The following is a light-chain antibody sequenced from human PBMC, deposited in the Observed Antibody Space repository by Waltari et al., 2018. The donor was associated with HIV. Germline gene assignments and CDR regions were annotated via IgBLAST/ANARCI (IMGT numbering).Light chain of an antibody. V-gene: IGLV1-47*01. J-gene: IGLJ1*01. CDR3: AAWDDSLSGFYV. Sequence: QSVLTQPPSASGTPGQRVTIRCSGSSFNIGSNFVYWYQQLPGAAPKLLIYRNNQRPSGVPDRVSCSKSGPSASRAISGLRSEDEADYYCAAWDDSLSGFYVVGTGTKVTVL. CDR2: RNN. CDR1: SFNIGSNF.